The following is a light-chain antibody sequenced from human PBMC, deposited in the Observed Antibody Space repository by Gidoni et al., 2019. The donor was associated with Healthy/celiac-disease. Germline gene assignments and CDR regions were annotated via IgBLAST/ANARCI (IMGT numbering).Light chain of an antibody. V-gene: IGLV1-51*01. J-gene: IGLJ2*01. CDR2: DNN. Sequence: QSVLTQPPSVSAAPGQKVTISCSGSSSHIGNNYVSWYQPLPGTAPKLLIYDNNKRPSGIPDRFSGSKSGTSATLGITGLQTGDEADYYCGTWDSSLSAVVFGGGTKLTVL. CDR1: SSHIGNNY. CDR3: GTWDSSLSAVV.